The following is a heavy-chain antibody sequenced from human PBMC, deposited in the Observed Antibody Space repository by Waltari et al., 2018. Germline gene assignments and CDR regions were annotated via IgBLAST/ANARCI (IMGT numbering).Heavy chain of an antibody. D-gene: IGHD3-16*02. V-gene: IGHV3-23*01. CDR1: GFSFMGFA. CDR3: AKGSRGYTNYFFDS. CDR2: ISGSGATP. J-gene: IGHJ4*02. Sequence: EVQLLESAGGLVQPGEALSLSCAASGFSFMGFALTWVRQAPGEGLECVASISGSGATPFYADSVKGRFTIVRDNSRDTVYLQMNSLRVDDSAVYYCAKGSRGYTNYFFDSWGQGTLVSVSS.